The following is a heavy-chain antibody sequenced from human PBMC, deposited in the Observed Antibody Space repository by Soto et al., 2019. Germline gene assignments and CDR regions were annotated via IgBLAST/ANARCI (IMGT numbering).Heavy chain of an antibody. Sequence: ASVKVSCKVSGYTLTALSMHWVRQTPGKGLEWMGGFDPEDGETIYAQKFQGRVTMTEDTSTDTAYMELSSLRSEDTAAYYCATISIVVVPAAIRPPTPYYYYGMDVWGQGTTVTVSS. D-gene: IGHD2-2*02. CDR1: GYTLTALS. CDR3: ATISIVVVPAAIRPPTPYYYYGMDV. J-gene: IGHJ6*02. V-gene: IGHV1-24*01. CDR2: FDPEDGET.